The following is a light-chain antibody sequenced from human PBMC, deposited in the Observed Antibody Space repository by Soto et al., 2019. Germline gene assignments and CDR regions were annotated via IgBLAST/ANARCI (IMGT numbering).Light chain of an antibody. CDR3: QPSTSYSEA. J-gene: IGKJ1*01. CDR1: QTISSW. CDR2: KAS. Sequence: DIPMTQSPSTLSGSVGDRVTITCRASQTISSWLAWYQQKPGKAPKLLIYKASTLKSGVPSRFSGSGSGTELTLTISILQADAFAKYYYQPSTSYSEAFGQGTKVQLK. V-gene: IGKV1-5*03.